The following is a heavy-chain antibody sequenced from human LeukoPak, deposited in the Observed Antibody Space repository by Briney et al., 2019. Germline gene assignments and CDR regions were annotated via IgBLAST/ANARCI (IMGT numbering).Heavy chain of an antibody. CDR3: ARVTSSPSLYDYVWGSSEYYFDY. CDR2: INPSGGST. V-gene: IGHV1-46*01. CDR1: GYTFTSYY. J-gene: IGHJ4*02. D-gene: IGHD3-16*01. Sequence: ASVKVSCKASGYTFTSYYMHWGRQAPGQGLEWMGIINPSGGSTSYAQKFQGRVTMTRDTSTSTVYMELSSLRSEDTAVYYCARVTSSPSLYDYVWGSSEYYFDYWGQGTLVTVSS.